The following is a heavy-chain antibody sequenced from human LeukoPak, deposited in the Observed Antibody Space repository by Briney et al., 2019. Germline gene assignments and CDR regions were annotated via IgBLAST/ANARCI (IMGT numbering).Heavy chain of an antibody. J-gene: IGHJ4*02. CDR3: ARKHSSGWNFDY. CDR1: GFTVSSNY. V-gene: IGHV3-66*01. CDR2: IYSGGST. D-gene: IGHD6-19*01. Sequence: GGSLRLSCAASGFTVSSNYMNWVRQAPGKGLEWVSGIYSGGSTYYADSVKGRFAISRDNSKNTLYLQMNSLIAEDTAVYYCARKHSSGWNFDYWGQGTLVTVSS.